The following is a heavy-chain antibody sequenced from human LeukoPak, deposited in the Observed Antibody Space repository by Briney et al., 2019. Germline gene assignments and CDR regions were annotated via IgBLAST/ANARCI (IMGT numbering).Heavy chain of an antibody. Sequence: GGSLRLSCAASGFTFDDYAMHWVRQAPGEGLEWVSGISWNSGSIGYADSVKGRFTISRDNAKNSLYLQMNSLRAEDTALYYCAKDMGPRGPSPGVDNWGQGTLVTVSS. D-gene: IGHD3-10*01. CDR1: GFTFDDYA. V-gene: IGHV3-9*01. CDR3: AKDMGPRGPSPGVDN. J-gene: IGHJ4*02. CDR2: ISWNSGSI.